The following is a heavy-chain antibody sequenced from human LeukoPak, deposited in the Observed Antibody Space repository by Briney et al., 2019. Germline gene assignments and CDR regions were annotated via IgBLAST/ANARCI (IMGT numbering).Heavy chain of an antibody. CDR1: GGTFSSYV. J-gene: IGHJ4*02. V-gene: IGHV1-69*13. CDR3: AREKSTMYFDY. D-gene: IGHD5-24*01. CDR2: IIPIFGTA. Sequence: SVKVSCKASGGTFSSYVISWVRQAPGQGLEWMGGIIPIFGTANYAQKFQDRVTITADESTTTAYLELSSLRSEDTAVYYCAREKSTMYFDYWGQGTLVTVSS.